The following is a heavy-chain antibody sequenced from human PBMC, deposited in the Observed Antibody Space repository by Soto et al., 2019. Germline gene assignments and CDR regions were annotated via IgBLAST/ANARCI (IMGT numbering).Heavy chain of an antibody. V-gene: IGHV3-30*18. CDR1: GFTFSSYG. D-gene: IGHD5-18*01. CDR2: ISYDGSNK. Sequence: QVQLVESGGGVVQPGRSLRLSCAASGFTFSSYGMHWVRQAPGKGLEWVAVISYDGSNKYYADSVKGRFTISRDNSKNSGYLQMNSLRAEDTAVYYCAKDRLRDTAMGNFDYWGQGTLVTVSS. J-gene: IGHJ4*02. CDR3: AKDRLRDTAMGNFDY.